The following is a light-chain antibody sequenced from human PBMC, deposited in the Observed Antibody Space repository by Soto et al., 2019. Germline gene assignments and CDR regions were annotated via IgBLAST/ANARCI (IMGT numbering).Light chain of an antibody. Sequence: EIVLTQSPATLSLSPGERATLSCRASQSVGTSLAWYQQKPGQAPRLVIYGASNRAGDIPARFSASGSGTDFTLTISSLEPEDFAVYHCQQRSTWLTFGGGTKVEIK. J-gene: IGKJ4*01. CDR3: QQRSTWLT. CDR1: QSVGTS. V-gene: IGKV3-11*01. CDR2: GAS.